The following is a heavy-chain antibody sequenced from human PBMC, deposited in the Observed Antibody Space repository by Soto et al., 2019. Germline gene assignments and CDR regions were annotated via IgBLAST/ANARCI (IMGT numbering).Heavy chain of an antibody. CDR3: ARVGVEYLVSMGARWFDT. D-gene: IGHD1-26*01. J-gene: IGHJ5*02. CDR1: GDSISSSHW. V-gene: IGHV4-4*02. Sequence: QLQLQESGPGLVKPSGTLSVTCAVSGDSISSSHWWSWVRQPPGKGLEWIGEIHHSGGINYNPSLKSRLTISLETSQNQFSPKSTSVPAADTAVYYCARVGVEYLVSMGARWFDTWGQGTLVTVSS. CDR2: IHHSGGI.